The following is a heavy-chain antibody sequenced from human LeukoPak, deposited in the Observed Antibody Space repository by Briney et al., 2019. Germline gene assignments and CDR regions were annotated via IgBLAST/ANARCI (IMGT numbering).Heavy chain of an antibody. V-gene: IGHV3-11*01. CDR3: ASAGDFRRPIDY. Sequence: PGGSLRLSCAASGFTLIDYYMSWIRQAPGKGLEWVSYISSSGSTIYYADSVKGRFTISRDNAKNSLYLQMNSLRAEDTAVYYCASAGDFRRPIDYWGQGTLVTVSS. CDR2: ISSSGSTI. D-gene: IGHD3-16*01. CDR1: GFTLIDYY. J-gene: IGHJ4*02.